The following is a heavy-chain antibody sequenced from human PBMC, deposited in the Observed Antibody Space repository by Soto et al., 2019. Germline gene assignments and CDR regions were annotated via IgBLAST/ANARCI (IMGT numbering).Heavy chain of an antibody. CDR1: GFTFSSYW. CDR3: ARAGYCSGGSCYSRYPDDY. Sequence: GGSLRLSCAASGFTFSSYWMHWVRQAPGKGLVWVSRINSDGSSTSYADSVKGRFTISRDNAKNTLYLQMNSLRAEDTAVCYCARAGYCSGGSCYSRYPDDYWGQGTLVTVSS. V-gene: IGHV3-74*01. J-gene: IGHJ4*02. D-gene: IGHD2-15*01. CDR2: INSDGSST.